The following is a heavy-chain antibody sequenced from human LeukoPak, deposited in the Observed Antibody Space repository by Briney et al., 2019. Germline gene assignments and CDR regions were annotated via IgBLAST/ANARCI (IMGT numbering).Heavy chain of an antibody. D-gene: IGHD1-26*01. CDR3: ARDGISGSYYAEYFQH. CDR1: GGSFSGYY. CDR2: INHSGST. Sequence: SETLSLTCAVYGGSFSGYYWSWIRQPPGKGLEWIGEINHSGSTNYNPSLKSRVTISVDTSKNQFSLKLSSVTAADTAVYYCARDGISGSYYAEYFQHWGQGTLVTVSS. V-gene: IGHV4-34*01. J-gene: IGHJ1*01.